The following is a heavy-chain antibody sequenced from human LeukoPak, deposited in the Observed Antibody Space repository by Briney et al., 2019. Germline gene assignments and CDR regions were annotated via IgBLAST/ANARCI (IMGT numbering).Heavy chain of an antibody. Sequence: GESLKISCKGSGYSFTSYWIGWVRQMPGKGLEWMGIIYPGDSDTRYSPSFQGQVTISADRSITTAYLQWSSLKDSDTAMYYCARVRSAATPFDYWGQGTLVTVSS. CDR2: IYPGDSDT. D-gene: IGHD6-13*01. V-gene: IGHV5-51*01. CDR1: GYSFTSYW. CDR3: ARVRSAATPFDY. J-gene: IGHJ4*02.